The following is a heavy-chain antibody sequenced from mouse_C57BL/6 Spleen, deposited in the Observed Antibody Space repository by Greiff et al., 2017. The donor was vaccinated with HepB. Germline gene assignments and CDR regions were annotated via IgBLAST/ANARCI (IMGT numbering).Heavy chain of an antibody. CDR2: IYPRSGNT. J-gene: IGHJ4*01. D-gene: IGHD1-1*01. CDR1: GYTFTSYG. Sequence: VQLQQSGAELARPGASVKLSCKASGYTFTSYGISWVKQRTGQGLEWIGEIYPRSGNTYYNEKFKGKATLTADKSSSTAYMELRSLTSEGSAVYFCARFITTVVVDAMDYWGQGTSVTVSS. V-gene: IGHV1-81*01. CDR3: ARFITTVVVDAMDY.